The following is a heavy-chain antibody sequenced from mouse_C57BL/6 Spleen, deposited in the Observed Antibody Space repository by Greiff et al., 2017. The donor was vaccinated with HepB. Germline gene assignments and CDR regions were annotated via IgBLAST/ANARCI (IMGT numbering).Heavy chain of an antibody. CDR3: ARSPDGYYSDY. J-gene: IGHJ2*01. D-gene: IGHD2-3*01. Sequence: VQLKESGPELVKPGASVKISCKASGYSFTGYYMNWVKQSPEKSLEWIGEINPSTGGTTYNQKFKAKATLTVDKSSSTAYMQLKSLTSEDSAVYYCARSPDGYYSDYWGQGTTLTVSS. CDR2: INPSTGGT. V-gene: IGHV1-42*01. CDR1: GYSFTGYY.